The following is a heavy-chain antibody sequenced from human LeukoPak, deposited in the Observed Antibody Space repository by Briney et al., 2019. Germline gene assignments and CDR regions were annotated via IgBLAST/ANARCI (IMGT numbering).Heavy chain of an antibody. V-gene: IGHV3-23*01. CDR2: ISAGGGST. CDR1: GFTFSSYA. D-gene: IGHD4-23*01. Sequence: GGSLRLSCAASGFTFSSYAMSWVRQAPGKGLEWVSTISAGGGSTYYADSVKGRFAISRDNSKNTLYLQMNSLRVEDTAVYYCARGRPHGNDYWGQGTLVTVSS. CDR3: ARGRPHGNDY. J-gene: IGHJ4*02.